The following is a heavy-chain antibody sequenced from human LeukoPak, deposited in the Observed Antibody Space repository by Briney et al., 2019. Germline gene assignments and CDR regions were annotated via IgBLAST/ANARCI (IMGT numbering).Heavy chain of an antibody. J-gene: IGHJ5*02. CDR3: AKVGLRFLEWFGFDP. Sequence: GRSLRLSCAAPGFTFSSYGMHWVRQAPDKGLEWVAVISYDGSNKYYADSVKGRFTISRDNSKNTLYLQMNSLRAEDTAVYYCAKVGLRFLEWFGFDPWGQGTLVTVSS. V-gene: IGHV3-30*18. D-gene: IGHD3-3*01. CDR2: ISYDGSNK. CDR1: GFTFSSYG.